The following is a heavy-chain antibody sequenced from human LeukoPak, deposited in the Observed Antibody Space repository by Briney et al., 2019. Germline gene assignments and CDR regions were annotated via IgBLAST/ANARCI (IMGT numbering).Heavy chain of an antibody. V-gene: IGHV4-34*01. J-gene: IGHJ6*02. Sequence: KPSETLSLTCAVYGGSFSGYYWSWIRQPPGKGLEWIGEINHSGSTNYNPSLKSRVTISVDTPKNQFSLKLSSVTAADTAVYYCARTSYGMDVWGQGTTVTVSS. CDR2: INHSGST. CDR1: GGSFSGYY. CDR3: ARTSYGMDV.